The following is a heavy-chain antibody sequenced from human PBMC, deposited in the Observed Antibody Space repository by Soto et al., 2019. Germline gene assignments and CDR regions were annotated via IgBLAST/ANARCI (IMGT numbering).Heavy chain of an antibody. V-gene: IGHV4-59*01. D-gene: IGHD6-19*01. Sequence: QVQLQESGPGLVKPSETLSLTCTVSGGSISSYYWSWIRQPPGKGLEWIGYIYYSGSTNYNPSLKSRVTISVDTSKNQFSLKLSSVTAADTAVYYCARDHSSGWPDAFDIWGQGTMVTVSS. CDR3: ARDHSSGWPDAFDI. CDR1: GGSISSYY. J-gene: IGHJ3*02. CDR2: IYYSGST.